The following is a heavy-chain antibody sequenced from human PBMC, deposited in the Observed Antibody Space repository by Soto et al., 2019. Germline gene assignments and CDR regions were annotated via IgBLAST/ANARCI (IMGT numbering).Heavy chain of an antibody. D-gene: IGHD1-26*01. Sequence: SETLSLTCTVSGGSISSYYWSWIRQPPGKGLEWIGYIYYSGSTNYNPSLKSRVTISVDTSKNQFSLKLSSVTAADTAVYYCARLVGHYYYYGMDVWGQGTTVTVS. CDR1: GGSISSYY. V-gene: IGHV4-59*01. CDR2: IYYSGST. CDR3: ARLVGHYYYYGMDV. J-gene: IGHJ6*02.